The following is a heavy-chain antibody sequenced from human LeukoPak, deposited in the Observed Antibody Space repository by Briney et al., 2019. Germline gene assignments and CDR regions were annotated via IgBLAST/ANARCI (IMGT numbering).Heavy chain of an antibody. CDR3: ARGAAGGPTYLLGAKHFDY. CDR2: ISYDGSNE. Sequence: GGSLRLSCAASEFTFSSYVMHWVRQAPGKGLEWVAIISYDGSNEYYADSVKGRFTISRDNSKNTLYLQMNSLRAADTAVYYCARGAAGGPTYLLGAKHFDYWGQGTLVTVSS. V-gene: IGHV3-30*04. CDR1: EFTFSSYV. D-gene: IGHD1-26*01. J-gene: IGHJ4*02.